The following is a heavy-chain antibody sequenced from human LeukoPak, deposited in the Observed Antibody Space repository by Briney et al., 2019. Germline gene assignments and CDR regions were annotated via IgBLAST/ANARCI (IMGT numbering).Heavy chain of an antibody. CDR3: ARDRRQGQGFPYYYYYMDV. Sequence: PSETLSLTCTVSGGSISSTSYYWTWIRQPAGKGLEWIGHIYTSGSTNYNPSLKSRVTISVDTSKNQFSLKLSSVTAADTAVYYCARDRRQGQGFPYYYYYMDVWGKGTTVTVSS. J-gene: IGHJ6*03. V-gene: IGHV4-61*09. CDR2: IYTSGST. D-gene: IGHD2-15*01. CDR1: GGSISSTSYY.